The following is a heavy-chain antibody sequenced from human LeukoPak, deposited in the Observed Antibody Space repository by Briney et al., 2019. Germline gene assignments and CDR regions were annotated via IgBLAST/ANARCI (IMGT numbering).Heavy chain of an antibody. D-gene: IGHD3-22*01. CDR1: GYTFNNHY. CDR3: ARDMSRGLYYDSSYFDY. V-gene: IGHV1-46*02. CDR2: INPGSGGT. J-gene: IGHJ4*02. Sequence: ASVKVSCKASGYTFNNHYMHWVRQAPGQGLEWMGIINPGSGGTTYAQKFQGRVTMTRDMSTSTVYMELSNPRSEDTAVYYCARDMSRGLYYDSSYFDYWGQGTLVTVSS.